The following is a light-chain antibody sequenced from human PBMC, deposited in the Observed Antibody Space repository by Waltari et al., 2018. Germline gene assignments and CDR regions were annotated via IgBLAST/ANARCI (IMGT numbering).Light chain of an antibody. CDR2: ASS. V-gene: IGKV1-39*01. J-gene: IGKJ1*01. CDR3: QQTYTPSPSWT. Sequence: DIQMTQSPSSLSASVGARVTITCRASQSVTKHLNWYQQKSGKAPKLLIYASSTLQSGVPSRFSGSGYGTDFSLTINSLQPDDLATYYCQQTYTPSPSWTFGQGTKVEIK. CDR1: QSVTKH.